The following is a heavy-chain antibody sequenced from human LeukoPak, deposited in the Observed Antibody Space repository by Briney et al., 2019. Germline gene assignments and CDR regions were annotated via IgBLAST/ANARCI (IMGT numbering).Heavy chain of an antibody. CDR2: ISYDGSNK. D-gene: IGHD6-13*01. V-gene: IGHV3-30*18. CDR1: GFTFSSYG. J-gene: IGHJ4*02. CDR3: AKSLIAIAAAGVFGY. Sequence: PGGPLRLSCAASGFTFSSYGMHWVRQAPGKGLEWVAVISYDGSNKYYADSVKGRFTISRDNSKNTLYLQMNSLRAEDTAVYYCAKSLIAIAAAGVFGYWGQGTLVTVSS.